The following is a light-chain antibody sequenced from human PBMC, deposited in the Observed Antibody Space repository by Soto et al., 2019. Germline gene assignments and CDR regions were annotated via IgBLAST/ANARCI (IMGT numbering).Light chain of an antibody. V-gene: IGKV3-11*01. CDR1: QSVSSY. J-gene: IGKJ4*01. Sequence: EIVLTQSPATLSLSPGEIATLSCRASQSVSSYLAWYQQKPGQAPRLLIYGTSNRATGIPARFGGSGSRTDFPLTISGLGPEDFAVYYCQKHSNWPLTFGGGPKVESK. CDR2: GTS. CDR3: QKHSNWPLT.